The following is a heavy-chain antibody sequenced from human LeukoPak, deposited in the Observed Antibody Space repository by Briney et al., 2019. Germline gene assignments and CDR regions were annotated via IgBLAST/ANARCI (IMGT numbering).Heavy chain of an antibody. J-gene: IGHJ4*02. Sequence: PSETLSLTCSVSGGSIIRSIYFWGWIRQPPGKGLQWIGSIYYSGTTYYSPSLKSRVTISVDTSKNQFSLKLSSVTAADTAVYYCAMSVDSSDYWARDTLVTVSS. CDR3: AMSVDSSDY. D-gene: IGHD2-21*01. CDR1: GGSIIRSIYF. CDR2: IYYSGTT. V-gene: IGHV4-39*01.